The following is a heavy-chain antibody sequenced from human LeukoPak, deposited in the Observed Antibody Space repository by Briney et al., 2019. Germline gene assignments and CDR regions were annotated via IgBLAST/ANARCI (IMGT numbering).Heavy chain of an antibody. Sequence: SETLSLTCTVSGGSISSYYWSWIRQPPGKGLEWIGYIYYSGSTNYNPSLKSRVTISVDTSKNQFSLKLSSVTAADTAVYYCARTPGWLHHLDYWGQGTLVTVSS. CDR2: IYYSGST. CDR1: GGSISSYY. D-gene: IGHD5-24*01. V-gene: IGHV4-59*01. J-gene: IGHJ4*02. CDR3: ARTPGWLHHLDY.